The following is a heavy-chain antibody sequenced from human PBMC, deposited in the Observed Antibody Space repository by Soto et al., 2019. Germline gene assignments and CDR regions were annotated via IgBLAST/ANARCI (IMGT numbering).Heavy chain of an antibody. V-gene: IGHV6-1*01. Sequence: SQTLSLTCAISGDSVSSNSAAWNWIRQSPSRGLEWLGRTYYRSKWYNDYAVSVKSRITISPDTSKNQFSLQLNSVTPEDTAVYYCARDRGSRPPNYYYYYGMDVWGQGTTVTVS. D-gene: IGHD5-12*01. CDR1: GDSVSSNSAA. CDR2: TYYRSKWYN. CDR3: ARDRGSRPPNYYYYYGMDV. J-gene: IGHJ6*02.